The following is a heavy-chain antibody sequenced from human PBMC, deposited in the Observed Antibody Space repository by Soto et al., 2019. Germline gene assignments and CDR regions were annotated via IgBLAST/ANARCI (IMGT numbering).Heavy chain of an antibody. Sequence: PGGSLRLSCAASGFTFSSYAMSWVRQAPGKGLEWVSAISGSGGSTYYADSVKGRFTISRDNSKNTLYLQMNSLRAEDTAVYYCAKGSKVDDFWSGDYYYYYMDVWGKGTTVTVSS. CDR3: AKGSKVDDFWSGDYYYYYMDV. J-gene: IGHJ6*03. CDR1: GFTFSSYA. CDR2: ISGSGGST. V-gene: IGHV3-23*01. D-gene: IGHD3-3*01.